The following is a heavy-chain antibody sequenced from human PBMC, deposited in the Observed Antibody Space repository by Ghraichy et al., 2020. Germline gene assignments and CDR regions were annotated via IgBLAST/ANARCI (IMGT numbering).Heavy chain of an antibody. J-gene: IGHJ4*02. V-gene: IGHV1-69*02. CDR3: AREARWLRARDY. Sequence: SVKVSCKASGGTFSSYTISWVRQAPGQGLEWMGRIIPILGIANYAQKFQGRVTITADKSTSTAYMELSSLRSEDTAVYYCAREARWLRARDYWGQGTLVTVSS. CDR1: GGTFSSYT. D-gene: IGHD5-12*01. CDR2: IIPILGIA.